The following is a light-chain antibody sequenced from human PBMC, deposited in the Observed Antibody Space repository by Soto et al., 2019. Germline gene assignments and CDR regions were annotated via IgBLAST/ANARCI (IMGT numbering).Light chain of an antibody. CDR2: TAS. Sequence: DIQMTQSPSSLSAFVGDRVTITCRASQSISSYLNWYHQKPGKAPKLLIYTASSLQSGVPSRLSGSGSGTDFSLTISSLQPEDFATYYGHQCYSRPFAFGPGTKVDI. CDR3: HQCYSRPFA. CDR1: QSISSY. J-gene: IGKJ3*01. V-gene: IGKV1-39*01.